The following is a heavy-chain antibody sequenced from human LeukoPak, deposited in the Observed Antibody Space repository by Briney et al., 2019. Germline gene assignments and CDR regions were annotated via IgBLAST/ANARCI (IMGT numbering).Heavy chain of an antibody. CDR3: GRHVSCSSTSCYIIDY. CDR2: IYHSGST. D-gene: IGHD2-2*02. CDR1: GYSISSGYH. V-gene: IGHV4-38-2*01. J-gene: IGHJ4*02. Sequence: SVTLSLTCAVSGYSISSGYHWGWIRQPPGKGVEWIGSIYHSGSTYYNPSLKSRVTISVDTSKNQFSLKLSAVTAADTGVYYCGRHVSCSSTSCYIIDYWGQGTLVTVSS.